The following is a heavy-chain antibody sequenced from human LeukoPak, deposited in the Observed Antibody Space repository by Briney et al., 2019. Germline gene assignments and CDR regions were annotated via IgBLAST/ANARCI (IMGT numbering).Heavy chain of an antibody. CDR1: GFTFSSYA. J-gene: IGHJ4*02. D-gene: IGHD6-13*01. CDR3: ARDWEGGSSDY. V-gene: IGHV3-30-3*01. CDR2: ISYDGSNK. Sequence: GGSLRLSCAASGFTFSSYAMHWVRQAPGKGLEWVAVISYDGSNKYYADSVKGRFTISRDNSKNTLYLQMNSLRAEDTAVYYCARDWEGGSSDYWGQGTLVTVSS.